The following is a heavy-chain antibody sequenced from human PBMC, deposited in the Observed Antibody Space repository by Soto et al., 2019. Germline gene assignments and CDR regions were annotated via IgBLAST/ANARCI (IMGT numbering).Heavy chain of an antibody. CDR2: IKQDGSEK. CDR1: GFTFSSYW. V-gene: IGHV3-7*01. J-gene: IGHJ6*02. CDR3: ARDPNIVLVPAALRSYYYYYGMDV. Sequence: SLRLSCAASGFTFSSYWMSWVRQAPGKGPEWVANIKQDGSEKYYVDSVKGRFTISRDNAKNSLYLQMNSLRAEDTAVYYCARDPNIVLVPAALRSYYYYYGMDVWGQGTTVTVSS. D-gene: IGHD2-2*01.